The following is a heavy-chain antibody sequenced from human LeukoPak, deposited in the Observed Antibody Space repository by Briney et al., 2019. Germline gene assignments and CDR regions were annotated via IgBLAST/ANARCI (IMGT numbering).Heavy chain of an antibody. D-gene: IGHD5-18*01. CDR2: ISSSSSTI. CDR3: ARSGYSYEDGAHTDY. Sequence: GGSLRLSCAASGFTFSSYSMNWVRQAPGKGLEWVSYISSSSSTIYYADSVKGRFTISRDNAKNSLYLQMNSLRDEDTAVYYCARSGYSYEDGAHTDYWGQGTLVTVSS. CDR1: GFTFSSYS. V-gene: IGHV3-48*02. J-gene: IGHJ4*02.